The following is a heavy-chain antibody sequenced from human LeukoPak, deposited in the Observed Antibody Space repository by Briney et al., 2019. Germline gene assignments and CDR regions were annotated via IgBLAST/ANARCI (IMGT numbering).Heavy chain of an antibody. CDR1: GYTFTGYY. CDR2: INPNSGGT. D-gene: IGHD3-10*01. CDR3: ARLSFHYYGSGSSDY. Sequence: ASVKVSCKASGYTFTGYYMHWVRQAPGQGLEWMGWINPNSGGTTYAQKFQGRVTMTRDTSISTAYMELSRLGSDDTAVYYCARLSFHYYGSGSSDYWGQGTLVTVSS. V-gene: IGHV1-2*02. J-gene: IGHJ4*02.